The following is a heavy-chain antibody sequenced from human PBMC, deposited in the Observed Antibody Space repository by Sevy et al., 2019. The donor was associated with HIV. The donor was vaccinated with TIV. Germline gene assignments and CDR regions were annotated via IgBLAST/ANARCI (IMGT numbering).Heavy chain of an antibody. CDR1: GGSVSSGSYY. CDR2: IYYSGST. J-gene: IGHJ5*02. D-gene: IGHD3-16*01. CDR3: ARGEPFRAITNDP. Sequence: QLPETLSLTCTVSGGSVSSGSYYWSWIRQPPGKGLEWIGYIYYSGSTNYNPSLKSRVTISVDTSKNQFSLKLSSVTAADTAVYYCARGEPFRAITNDPWGQGTLVTVSS. V-gene: IGHV4-61*01.